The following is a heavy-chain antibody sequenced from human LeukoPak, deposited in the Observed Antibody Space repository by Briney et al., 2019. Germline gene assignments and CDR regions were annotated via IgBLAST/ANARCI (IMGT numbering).Heavy chain of an antibody. CDR3: ARRGASDQLLFRANDAFDI. J-gene: IGHJ3*02. CDR2: IYPGDSDT. D-gene: IGHD2-2*01. CDR1: GYSFTSYW. V-gene: IGHV5-51*01. Sequence: GESLKISCKGSGYSFTSYWIGWVRQMPGKGLEWMGIIYPGDSDTRYSPSFQGQVTISANKSIITAYLQWSSLKASDTAMYYCARRGASDQLLFRANDAFDIWGQGTMVTVSS.